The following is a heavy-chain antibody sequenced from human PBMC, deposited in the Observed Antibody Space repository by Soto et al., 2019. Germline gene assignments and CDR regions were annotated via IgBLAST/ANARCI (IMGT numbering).Heavy chain of an antibody. CDR2: SSPRGDTI. CDR3: AKGPHTNVGWPYYFES. V-gene: IGHV3-48*02. D-gene: IGHD6-19*01. CDR1: VFSLANYP. Sequence: GVSLRLSFLASVFSLANYPMNWVRQPPGKGLEWISYSSPRGDTIYYADSVEGRFTISRDNARNSLSLHMSSLRDEDSALYYCAKGPHTNVGWPYYFESWGQGVQVTVSS. J-gene: IGHJ4*02.